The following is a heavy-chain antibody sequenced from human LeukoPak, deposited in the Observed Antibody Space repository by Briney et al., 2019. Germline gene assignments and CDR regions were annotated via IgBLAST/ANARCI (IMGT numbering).Heavy chain of an antibody. CDR2: IYYSGST. D-gene: IGHD3-22*01. V-gene: IGHV4-59*01. CDR3: ARSYDSSGYYLGYFQH. Sequence: PSETLSLTCTVSGGSISSYYWSWIRQPPGKGLEWIGYIYYSGSTNYNPSLKSRVTISVDTSKNQFSLKLSSVTAADTAVYYCARSYDSSGYYLGYFQHWGQGTLVAVSS. J-gene: IGHJ1*01. CDR1: GGSISSYY.